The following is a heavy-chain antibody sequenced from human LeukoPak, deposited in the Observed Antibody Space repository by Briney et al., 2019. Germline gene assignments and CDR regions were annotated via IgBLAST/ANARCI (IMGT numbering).Heavy chain of an antibody. CDR2: FDPEDGET. J-gene: IGHJ4*02. D-gene: IGHD3-9*01. CDR3: ATARDILTGYGPHFDY. Sequence: ASVKVSCKVSGYTLTELSMHWVRQAPGKGLEWMGGFDPEDGETIYAQKFQGRVTMTEDTSTGTAYMELSSLRSEDTAVYYCATARDILTGYGPHFDYWGQGTLVTVSS. V-gene: IGHV1-24*01. CDR1: GYTLTELS.